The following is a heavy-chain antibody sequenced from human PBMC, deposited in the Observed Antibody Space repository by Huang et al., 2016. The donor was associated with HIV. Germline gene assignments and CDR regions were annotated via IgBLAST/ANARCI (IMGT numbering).Heavy chain of an antibody. CDR1: GFTVSKYW. D-gene: IGHD3-22*01. J-gene: IGHJ4*02. Sequence: EVQVVESGGGSVQPGGSLRLSCAASGFTVSKYWMTGVRQVPGKGLQWVATINKDGSEKYYVDSVKGRFTISRDNTKNSVHVQMNSLRGEDSAVYYCGRDRTNLYDSIGYLGDIDYWGLGTLVTVSS. CDR3: GRDRTNLYDSIGYLGDIDY. CDR2: INKDGSEK. V-gene: IGHV3-7*01.